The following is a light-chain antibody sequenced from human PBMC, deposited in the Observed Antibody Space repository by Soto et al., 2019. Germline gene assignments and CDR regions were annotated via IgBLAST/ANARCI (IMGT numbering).Light chain of an antibody. CDR2: GNS. V-gene: IGLV1-40*01. CDR3: QSYDSSLSGWV. Sequence: QSVLTQPPSVSGAPGQRVTISCTGSSSNIGAGYDVHWYQQLPGTAPKLLIYGNSNRPSGVPDRFSGSKSGTSASLVITGLRAEDEADYYCQSYDSSLSGWVFGGGTKVTVL. J-gene: IGLJ3*02. CDR1: SSNIGAGYD.